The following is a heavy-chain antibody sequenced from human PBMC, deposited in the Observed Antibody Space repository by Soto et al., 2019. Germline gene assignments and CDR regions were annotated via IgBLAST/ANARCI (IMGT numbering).Heavy chain of an antibody. CDR3: AHKGSGSYDHAFDI. CDR1: GFSLSTSGVG. CDR2: IYWDDDK. J-gene: IGHJ3*02. V-gene: IGHV2-5*02. D-gene: IGHD3-10*01. Sequence: QITLKESGPTLVKPTQTLTLTCTFSGFSLSTSGVGVGWIRQPPGKALEWLALIYWDDDKRYSPSLKSRLTITKDPSKNQVVLTMTNMDPVDTATYYCAHKGSGSYDHAFDIWGQGTMVTVSS.